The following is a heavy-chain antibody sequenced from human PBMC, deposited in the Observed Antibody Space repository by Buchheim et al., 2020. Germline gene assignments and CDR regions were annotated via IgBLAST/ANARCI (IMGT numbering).Heavy chain of an antibody. CDR1: GGSFSGYY. Sequence: QVQLQQWGAGLLKPSETLSLTCAVSGGSFSGYYWSWIRQPPGKGLEWIGEINHSGSTNYNPSLKSRVTISVDTSKHQFSLKLSSVTAADTAVYYCARVVEMATRLDYWGQGTL. CDR3: ARVVEMATRLDY. J-gene: IGHJ4*02. V-gene: IGHV4-34*01. CDR2: INHSGST. D-gene: IGHD5-24*01.